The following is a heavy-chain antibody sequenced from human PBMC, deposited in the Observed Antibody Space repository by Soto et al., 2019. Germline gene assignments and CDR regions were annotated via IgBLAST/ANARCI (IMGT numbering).Heavy chain of an antibody. D-gene: IGHD5-12*01. CDR3: ARRKGYGYYYYYYGMDV. J-gene: IGHJ6*02. CDR1: GGTFTNYA. V-gene: IGHV1-8*02. CDR2: MNPNSGNT. Sequence: ASVKVSCKASGGTFTNYAFSWVRQAPGQGLEWMGGMNPNSGNTGYAQKFQGRVTMTRNTSISTAYMELSSLRSEDTAVYYCARRKGYGYYYYYYGMDVWGQGTTVTV.